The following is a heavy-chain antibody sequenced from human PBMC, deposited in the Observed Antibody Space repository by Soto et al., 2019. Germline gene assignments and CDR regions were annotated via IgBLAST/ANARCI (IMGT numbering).Heavy chain of an antibody. CDR2: ISGSGGST. Sequence: GGSLRLSCAASGFTFSSYAMSWVRQAPGKGLEWVSAISGSGGSTYYADSVKGRFTISRDNSKNTLYLQMNSLRAEDTAVYYCAKDRGIAAAGPSLFDYWGQGTLVTVSS. CDR1: GFTFSSYA. D-gene: IGHD6-13*01. J-gene: IGHJ4*02. V-gene: IGHV3-23*01. CDR3: AKDRGIAAAGPSLFDY.